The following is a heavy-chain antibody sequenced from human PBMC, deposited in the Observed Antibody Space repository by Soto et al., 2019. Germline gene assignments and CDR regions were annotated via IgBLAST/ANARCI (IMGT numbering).Heavy chain of an antibody. CDR2: ISSTGNTI. CDR3: ARSGYFDY. J-gene: IGHJ4*02. CDR1: VFPFSTYS. D-gene: IGHD2-8*02. Sequence: GGSLRLSCAASVFPFSTYSMNWVRQAPGKGLEWVSYISSTGNTIYYPDSVKGRFTISRDTAKKSLYLQMNSLRAEDTAVYYCARSGYFDYWGQGTLVTVSS. V-gene: IGHV3-48*01.